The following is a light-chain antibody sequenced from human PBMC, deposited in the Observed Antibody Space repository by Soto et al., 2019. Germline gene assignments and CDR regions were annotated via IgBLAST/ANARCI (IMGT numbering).Light chain of an antibody. CDR3: QQFDSWPLT. CDR2: GAS. CDR1: QSVTTN. V-gene: IGKV3-15*01. J-gene: IGKJ5*01. Sequence: EVVMTQSPATLSVSAGERATLSCRASQSVTTNLAWYQQKPGQVPRLLFYGASTRATGIPARFSGSGSGTEFTLTIGSLQSEDFAVYYCQQFDSWPLTFGQGTRLEIK.